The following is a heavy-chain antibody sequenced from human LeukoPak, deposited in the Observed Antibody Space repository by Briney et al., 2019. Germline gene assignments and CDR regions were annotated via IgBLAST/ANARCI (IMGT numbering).Heavy chain of an antibody. CDR2: IYYSGST. J-gene: IGHJ6*02. Sequence: PSETLSLTCTVSGGSISSYYWSWIRQPPGKGLEWIGYIYYSGSTNYNPSLKSRVTISVDTSKNQFSLKLSSVTAADTAVYYCARYGYGSGSYYTAYYYGMDVWGQGTTVTVSS. D-gene: IGHD3-10*01. V-gene: IGHV4-59*08. CDR1: GGSISSYY. CDR3: ARYGYGSGSYYTAYYYGMDV.